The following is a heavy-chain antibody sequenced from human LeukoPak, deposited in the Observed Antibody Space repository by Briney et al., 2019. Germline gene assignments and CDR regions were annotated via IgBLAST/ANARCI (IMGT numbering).Heavy chain of an antibody. J-gene: IGHJ4*02. Sequence: PSETLSLTCAVYGGSFSGYYWSWVRQPPGKGLEWIGEINHSGSTNYNPSLKSRVTISVDTSKNQFSLKLSSVTAADTAVYYCARGRSGYDYELFDYWGQGTLVTVSS. CDR1: GGSFSGYY. D-gene: IGHD5-12*01. CDR3: ARGRSGYDYELFDY. V-gene: IGHV4-34*01. CDR2: INHSGST.